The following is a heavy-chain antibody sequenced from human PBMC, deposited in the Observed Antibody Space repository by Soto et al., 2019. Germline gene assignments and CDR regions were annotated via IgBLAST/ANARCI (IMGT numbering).Heavy chain of an antibody. CDR1: GFTFSSYG. Sequence: QVQLVESGGGVVQPGRSLRLSCVASGFTFSSYGMHWVRQAPGKGLEWVAVISYDGSNKYYADSVKGRFTISRDNSKNTLYLQMNSLRAEDTAVYYCAKDLGVVTIYYYYGMDIWGQGTTVTVSS. D-gene: IGHD2-15*01. CDR3: AKDLGVVTIYYYYGMDI. CDR2: ISYDGSNK. V-gene: IGHV3-30*18. J-gene: IGHJ6*02.